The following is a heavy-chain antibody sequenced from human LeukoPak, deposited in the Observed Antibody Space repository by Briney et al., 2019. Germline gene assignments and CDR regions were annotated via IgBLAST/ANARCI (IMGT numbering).Heavy chain of an antibody. Sequence: GGSLRLSCAASGFTFDEYAMHWVRQAPGKGLEWGSYLSGDSGSTYYEDSVKGRVTISRDNSKNSLYMQMNSLRTEDTALYYCAKVGISGAYGMDVWGHGTTVTVSS. D-gene: IGHD3-10*01. CDR1: GFTFDEYA. V-gene: IGHV3-43*02. CDR3: AKVGISGAYGMDV. CDR2: LSGDSGST. J-gene: IGHJ6*02.